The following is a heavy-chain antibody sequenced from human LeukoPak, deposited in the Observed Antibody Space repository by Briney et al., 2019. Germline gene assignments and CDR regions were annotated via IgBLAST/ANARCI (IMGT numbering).Heavy chain of an antibody. J-gene: IGHJ3*02. CDR2: ISSSGSTI. D-gene: IGHD1-26*01. Sequence: GQSLRLSCAASGFTFSSYEMNWVRQAPGKGLEWVSYISSSGSTIYYADSVKGRFTISRDNAKNSLSMQMNSLRAEDTAVYYCARGRQNSGSYSDAFDIWGQGTVVTVSS. CDR1: GFTFSSYE. CDR3: ARGRQNSGSYSDAFDI. V-gene: IGHV3-48*03.